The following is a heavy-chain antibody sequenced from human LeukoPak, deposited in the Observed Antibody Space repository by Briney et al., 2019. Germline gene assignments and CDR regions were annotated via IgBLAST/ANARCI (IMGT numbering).Heavy chain of an antibody. V-gene: IGHV3-30*14. CDR1: GFTFSSYV. Sequence: PGGSLRLSCAASGFTFSSYVMTWVRQAPGKGLEWVAVISYDGSIKYYADSVKGRFTISRDNSKNTLYLQTNSLRAEDTAVYYCARRGSYWDFDYWGQGTLVTVSS. D-gene: IGHD1-26*01. CDR2: ISYDGSIK. J-gene: IGHJ4*02. CDR3: ARRGSYWDFDY.